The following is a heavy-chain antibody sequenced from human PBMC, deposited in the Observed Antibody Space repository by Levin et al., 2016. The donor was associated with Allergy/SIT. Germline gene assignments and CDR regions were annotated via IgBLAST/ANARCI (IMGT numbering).Heavy chain of an antibody. V-gene: IGHV4-34*01. CDR3: ARDPLGPGYYYGMDV. CDR2: INHSGST. Sequence: WIRQPPGKGLEWIGEINHSGSTNYNPSLKSRVTISVDTSKNQFSLKLSSVTAADTAVYYCARDPLGPGYYYGMDVWGQGTTVTSP. J-gene: IGHJ6*02.